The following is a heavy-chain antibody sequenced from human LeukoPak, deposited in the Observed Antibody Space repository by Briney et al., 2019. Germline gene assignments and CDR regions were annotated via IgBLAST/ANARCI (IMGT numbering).Heavy chain of an antibody. CDR2: INYSGTT. J-gene: IGHJ6*03. V-gene: IGHV4-39*01. Sequence: PGGSLRLSCAASGFTFSNYWMNWVRQPPGKGLEWIGSINYSGTTYYNPSLKSRVTISIDTSKNQFSLRLSSVTVADTAVYYCARLSIVGATSSYYMDVWGKGTTVTVSS. CDR1: GFTFSNYW. D-gene: IGHD1-26*01. CDR3: ARLSIVGATSSYYMDV.